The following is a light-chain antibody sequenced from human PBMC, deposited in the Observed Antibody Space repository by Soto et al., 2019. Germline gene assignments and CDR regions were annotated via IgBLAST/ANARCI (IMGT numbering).Light chain of an antibody. CDR2: DVT. V-gene: IGLV2-14*03. CDR3: CSWKSSTTYV. J-gene: IGLJ1*01. Sequence: QSVLTQPASVSRSTGQSITISCTGTSSDVGRYNYVSWYQHLPGRAPKLIIYDVTNRPSGVSNRFSGSKSGNRASLTISGLQAEDEGDYYCCSWKSSTTYVFGTGNKVTVL. CDR1: SSDVGRYNY.